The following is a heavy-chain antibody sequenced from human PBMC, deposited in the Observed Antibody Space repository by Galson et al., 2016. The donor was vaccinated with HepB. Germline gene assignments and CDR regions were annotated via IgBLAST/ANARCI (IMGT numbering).Heavy chain of an antibody. CDR2: LYSGGST. CDR1: GFIVSSND. J-gene: IGHJ3*02. D-gene: IGHD2-15*01. CDR3: ARGTFCSGDSCYSPAFDM. V-gene: IGHV3-53*01. Sequence: SLRLSCAASGFIVSSNDMSWVRQAPGKGLEWVSVLYSGGSTYYADSVKGRFTISRDNSKNTLYLQMNSLSAEDTAVYYCARGTFCSGDSCYSPAFDMWGQGTMVTVSS.